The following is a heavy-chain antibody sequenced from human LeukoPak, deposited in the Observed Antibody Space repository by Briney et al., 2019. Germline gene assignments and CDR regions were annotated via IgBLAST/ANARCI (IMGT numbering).Heavy chain of an antibody. CDR3: ARGAPGS. V-gene: IGHV4-34*12. D-gene: IGHD3-16*01. CDR2: ILHCGRT. Sequence: PSETLSLTCAVYGGSFSGYFSSCVRQPPGKGLECVVEILHCGRTNYNPPLKSRLTICAHVTENLFSLKLSSVNAAATAVYYCARGAPGSWGQGTLVTVSS. CDR1: GGSFSGYF. J-gene: IGHJ5*02.